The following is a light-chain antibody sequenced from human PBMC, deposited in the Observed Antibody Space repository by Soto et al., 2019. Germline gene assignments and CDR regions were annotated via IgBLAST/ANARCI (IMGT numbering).Light chain of an antibody. J-gene: IGKJ2*01. CDR3: QQYGSSYRYT. V-gene: IGKV3-20*01. CDR2: GTF. CDR1: QSVNINY. Sequence: EIVLTQSPGTLSLSPGERATLSCRASQSVNINYLSWYQQKPGQAPRLLIYGTFTRATGIPDRFSGSGSGTDFTLTISRLEPGDFAVYYCQQYGSSYRYTFGQGTKLEIK.